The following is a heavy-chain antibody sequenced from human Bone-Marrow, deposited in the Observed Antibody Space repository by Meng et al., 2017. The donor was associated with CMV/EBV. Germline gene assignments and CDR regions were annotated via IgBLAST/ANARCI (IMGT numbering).Heavy chain of an antibody. CDR2: ISNYNGNT. Sequence: KASGYTFTTYGLSWVRQAPGQGLEWMGWISNYNGNTNYAQKFQDRVTMTTDASTSIAYMELRSLRFDDTAIYYCARDMIASRPGWFDPWGQGTPVTVSS. CDR1: GYTFTTYG. D-gene: IGHD6-6*01. J-gene: IGHJ5*02. CDR3: ARDMIASRPGWFDP. V-gene: IGHV1-18*01.